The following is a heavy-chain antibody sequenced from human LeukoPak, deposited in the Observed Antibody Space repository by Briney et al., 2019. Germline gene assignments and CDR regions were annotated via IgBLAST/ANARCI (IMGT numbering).Heavy chain of an antibody. CDR3: ARESGYYDSSGYSEDAFDI. CDR2: IYYSGST. Sequence: SETLSLTCTVSGGSISSYYWSWIRQPPGKGLEWIGYIYYSGSTNYNPSLKSRVTISVDTSKNQFSLKLSSVTAADTAVYYCARESGYYDSSGYSEDAFDIWGQGTMVTVSS. J-gene: IGHJ3*02. D-gene: IGHD3-22*01. CDR1: GGSISSYY. V-gene: IGHV4-59*01.